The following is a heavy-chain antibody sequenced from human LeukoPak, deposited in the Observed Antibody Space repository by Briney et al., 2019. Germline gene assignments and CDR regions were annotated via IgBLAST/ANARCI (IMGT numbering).Heavy chain of an antibody. D-gene: IGHD3-3*01. CDR1: GYTFTGYY. J-gene: IGHJ6*02. V-gene: IGHV1-2*02. CDR3: ARDSYMGSYYDFWSGYPSFYYYYYGMDV. CDR2: INTNSGGT. Sequence: ASVKVSCKASGYTFTGYYMHWVRQAPGQGLEWLGWINTNSGGTNYAQKFQGRVTMTRDTSISTAYMELSRVRSDDTAVYYCARDSYMGSYYDFWSGYPSFYYYYYGMDVWGQGTTVTVSS.